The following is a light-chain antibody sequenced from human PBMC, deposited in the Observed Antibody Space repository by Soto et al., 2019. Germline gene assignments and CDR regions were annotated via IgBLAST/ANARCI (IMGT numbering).Light chain of an antibody. V-gene: IGLV2-14*03. CDR2: EVA. CDR1: NSDVGAYPY. Sequence: QSALTQPASVSGSPGQSSTISCTGTNSDVGAYPYVSWYQQHPGNAPKLLIYEVADRPSGVSDRFSGSKSGNTASLTISALQAEDEAVYYCSSYATSGTNVIFGGGTKLTVL. CDR3: SSYATSGTNVI. J-gene: IGLJ2*01.